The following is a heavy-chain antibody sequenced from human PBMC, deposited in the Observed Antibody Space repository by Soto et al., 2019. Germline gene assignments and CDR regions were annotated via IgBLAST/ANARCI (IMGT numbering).Heavy chain of an antibody. V-gene: IGHV4-30-4*01. D-gene: IGHD6-13*01. CDR3: ARVNRQQLGYYYGMDV. CDR1: GGSSSSGDYY. CDR2: IYYSGST. Sequence: SETLSLTCPLSGGSSSSGDYYWSWIRQPPGKGLEWIGYIYYSGSTYYNPSLKSRVTISVDTSKNQFSLKLSSVTAADTAVYYCARVNRQQLGYYYGMDVWGQGTTVT. J-gene: IGHJ6*02.